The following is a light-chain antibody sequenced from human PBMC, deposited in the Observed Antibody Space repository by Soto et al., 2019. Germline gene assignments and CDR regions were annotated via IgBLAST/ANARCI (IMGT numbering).Light chain of an antibody. CDR2: EVS. Sequence: QSVLTQPPSASGSPGQSVTISCTGTSSDVGGYNYVSWYQQHPGKAPKLMIYEVSKRPSGVPDRFSGSKSGNTASLTVSGLQAEDEADYYCCSYAGSSTFGVVFGGGTKLTVL. CDR3: CSYAGSSTFGVV. J-gene: IGLJ2*01. CDR1: SSDVGGYNY. V-gene: IGLV2-8*01.